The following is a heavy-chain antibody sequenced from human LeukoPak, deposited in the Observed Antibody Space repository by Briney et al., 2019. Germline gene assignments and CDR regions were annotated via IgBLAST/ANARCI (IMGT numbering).Heavy chain of an antibody. Sequence: GGSLRLSCEASGFTFSSISMNWVRQAPGKGLEWVSSISPDGETTYHADSVKGRFTTSRDNAKSSLYLQMNSLRAEGTAVYYCAKDKRGYSYGYDYWGQGTLVTVSS. D-gene: IGHD5-18*01. V-gene: IGHV3-21*04. CDR2: ISPDGETT. CDR1: GFTFSSIS. J-gene: IGHJ4*02. CDR3: AKDKRGYSYGYDY.